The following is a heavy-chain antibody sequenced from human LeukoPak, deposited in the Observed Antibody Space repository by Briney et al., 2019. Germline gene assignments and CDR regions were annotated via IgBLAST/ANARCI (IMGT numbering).Heavy chain of an antibody. D-gene: IGHD6-13*01. V-gene: IGHV4-39*01. CDR3: ARQYSSTWRSYYYYYYMDV. CDR1: GDSISSSSYY. CDR2: IYYSGST. Sequence: SETLSLTCTVSGDSISSSSYYWGWIRQPPGKGMEWIGSIYYSGSTYYNPSLKSRVTISVDTSKNQFSLKLSSVTAADTAVYYCARQYSSTWRSYYYYYYMDVCGRGTTVTVSS. J-gene: IGHJ6*03.